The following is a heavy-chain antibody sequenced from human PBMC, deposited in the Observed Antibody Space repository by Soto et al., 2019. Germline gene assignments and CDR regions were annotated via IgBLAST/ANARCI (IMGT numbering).Heavy chain of an antibody. CDR1: GFTFSSYG. CDR3: AKGYSSSLR. V-gene: IGHV3-30*18. J-gene: IGHJ4*02. Sequence: GGSLRLSCAASGFTFSSYGMHWVRQAPGKGLEWVAVISYDGSNKYYADSVKGRFTISRDNSKNTLYLQMNSLRAEDTAVYYCAKGYSSSLRWGQGTLVTVSS. CDR2: ISYDGSNK. D-gene: IGHD6-13*01.